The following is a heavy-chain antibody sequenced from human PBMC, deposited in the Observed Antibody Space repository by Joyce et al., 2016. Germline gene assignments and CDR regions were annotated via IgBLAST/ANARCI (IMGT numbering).Heavy chain of an antibody. CDR3: VRGISARPGGPNWFDP. Sequence: VQLVESWGGLVQPGGSMILSCAASGFSFSGYWIHWVCQYPGKGRLWVSRINTEGSSTRVADSVKRRFTISRDNAKNMLYLQMNGLIAEDTAVYYCVRGISARPGGPNWFDPWGQGTLVTVSS. J-gene: IGHJ5*02. D-gene: IGHD6-6*01. V-gene: IGHV3-74*01. CDR2: INTEGSST. CDR1: GFSFSGYW.